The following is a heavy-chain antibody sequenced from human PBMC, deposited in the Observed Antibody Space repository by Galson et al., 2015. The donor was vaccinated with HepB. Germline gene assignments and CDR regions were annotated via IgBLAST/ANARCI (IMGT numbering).Heavy chain of an antibody. CDR3: ARRANILTGYYTSSAFDI. Sequence: QSGAEVKKPGESLKISCKGSGYSFTSYWIGWVRQMPGKGLEWMGIIYPGDSDTRYSPSFQGQVTISADKSISTAYLQWSSLKASDTAMYYCARRANILTGYYTSSAFDIWGQGTMVTVSS. CDR2: IYPGDSDT. V-gene: IGHV5-51*01. CDR1: GYSFTSYW. J-gene: IGHJ3*02. D-gene: IGHD3-9*01.